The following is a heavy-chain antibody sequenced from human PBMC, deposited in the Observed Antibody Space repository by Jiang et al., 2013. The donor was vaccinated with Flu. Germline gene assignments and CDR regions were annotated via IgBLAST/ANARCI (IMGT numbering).Heavy chain of an antibody. Sequence: GAEVKKPGASVKVSCKASGYTFTGYYIHWVRQAPGQGLEWMGWISPDSGATNYAQNFQGWVTMARDTSISTAYMELSRLKSDDTATYYCARITRGGSGFDYWGQGTLVTVSS. V-gene: IGHV1-2*04. D-gene: IGHD3-10*01. J-gene: IGHJ4*02. CDR3: ARITRGGSGFDY. CDR2: ISPDSGAT. CDR1: GYTFTGYY.